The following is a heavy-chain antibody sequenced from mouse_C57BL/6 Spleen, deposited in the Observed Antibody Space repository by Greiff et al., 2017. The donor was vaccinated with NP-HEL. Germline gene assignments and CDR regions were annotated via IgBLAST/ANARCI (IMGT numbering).Heavy chain of an antibody. J-gene: IGHJ3*01. CDR3: AAGGDSSGYPFAY. CDR1: GYTFTSYW. V-gene: IGHV1-55*01. D-gene: IGHD3-2*02. CDR2: IYPGSGST. Sequence: QVQLQQPGAELVKPGASVKMSCKASGYTFTSYWITWVKQRPGQGLEWIGDIYPGSGSTNYNEKFKSKATLTVDTSSSTAYMQLSSLTSEDSAVYYCAAGGDSSGYPFAYWGQGTLVTVSA.